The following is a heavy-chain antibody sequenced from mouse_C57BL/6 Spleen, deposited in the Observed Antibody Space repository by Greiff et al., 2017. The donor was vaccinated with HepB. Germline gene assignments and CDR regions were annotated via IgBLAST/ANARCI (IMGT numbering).Heavy chain of an antibody. V-gene: IGHV1-39*01. CDR1: GYSFTDYN. J-gene: IGHJ1*03. D-gene: IGHD1-1*01. Sequence: EVQVVESGPELVKPGASVKISCKASGYSFTDYNMNWVKQSNGKSLEWIGVINPNYGTTSYNQKFKGKATLTVDQSSSTAYMQLNSLTSEDSAVYYCARGLITTVVATDFDVWGTGTTVTVSS. CDR3: ARGLITTVVATDFDV. CDR2: INPNYGTT.